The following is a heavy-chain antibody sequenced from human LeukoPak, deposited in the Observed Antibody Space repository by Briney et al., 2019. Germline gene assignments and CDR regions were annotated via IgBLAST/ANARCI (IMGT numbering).Heavy chain of an antibody. J-gene: IGHJ4*02. CDR1: GFTFSGSA. Sequence: GGSLRLSCAASGFTFSGSAMHWVRQAPGKGLEWVAFIRSDGSNKYYADSVKGRFTISRDNSKNTLYLQLNSLRAEDTAVYYCARDSRKDIVVVTFDYWGQGTLVTVSS. D-gene: IGHD2-21*02. CDR2: IRSDGSNK. CDR3: ARDSRKDIVVVTFDY. V-gene: IGHV3-30*04.